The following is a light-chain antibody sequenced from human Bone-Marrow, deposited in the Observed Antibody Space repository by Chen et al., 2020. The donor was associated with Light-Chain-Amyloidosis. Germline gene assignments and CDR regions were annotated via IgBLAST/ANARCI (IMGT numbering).Light chain of an antibody. CDR2: DDS. CDR3: QVWDRSSDRPV. CDR1: NIGSTS. J-gene: IGLJ3*02. V-gene: IGLV3-21*02. Sequence: SYVLTQPSSVSVAPGQSATIACGGNNIGSTSVHWYQQTSGQAPLLVVYDDSDRHSGSPERLSGSNSGNTATLTISRVEAGDEADYYCQVWDRSSDRPVFGGGTKLTVL.